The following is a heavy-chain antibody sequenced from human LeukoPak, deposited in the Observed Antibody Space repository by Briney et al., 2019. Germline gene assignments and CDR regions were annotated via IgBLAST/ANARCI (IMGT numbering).Heavy chain of an antibody. CDR2: ISAYNGNT. J-gene: IGHJ4*02. V-gene: IGHV1-18*01. Sequence: ASVKVSCKASGYTFTSYGTSWVRQAPGQGLEWMGWISAYNGNTNYAQKLQGRVTMTTDTSTSTAYMELRSLRSDDTAVYYCARLGSGSYFGGFDYWGQGTQVTVSS. D-gene: IGHD1-26*01. CDR1: GYTFTSYG. CDR3: ARLGSGSYFGGFDY.